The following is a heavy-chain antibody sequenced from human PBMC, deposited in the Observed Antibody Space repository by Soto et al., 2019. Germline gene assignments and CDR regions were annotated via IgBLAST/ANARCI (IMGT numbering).Heavy chain of an antibody. J-gene: IGHJ6*02. V-gene: IGHV4-59*01. CDR1: GGSISGYY. Sequence: QVQLQESGPGLVKPSETLSLTCTVSGGSISGYYWSWIRQPPGKGLGWIGYIYYSGSTTSNPSLKSRVTISVDTSKNQFSLKLSSVTAADTAVYYCARALVPEYYYYGMDVWGQGTTVTVSS. CDR3: ARALVPEYYYYGMDV. CDR2: IYYSGST. D-gene: IGHD1-26*01.